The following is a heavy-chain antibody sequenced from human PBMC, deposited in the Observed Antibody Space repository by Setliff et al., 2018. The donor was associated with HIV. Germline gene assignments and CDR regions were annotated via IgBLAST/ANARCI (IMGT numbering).Heavy chain of an antibody. Sequence: PGESLKISCRASGYAFDNYWIGWVRQMPGKGLEWMGVIYPGDSVTRYGPSFQGQVTISADKSISTAYLQWSSLKASDTAMYYCATSPGTYSSSSASYFDYWGQGTLVTVSS. D-gene: IGHD6-6*01. CDR2: IYPGDSVT. J-gene: IGHJ4*02. V-gene: IGHV5-51*01. CDR1: GYAFDNYW. CDR3: ATSPGTYSSSSASYFDY.